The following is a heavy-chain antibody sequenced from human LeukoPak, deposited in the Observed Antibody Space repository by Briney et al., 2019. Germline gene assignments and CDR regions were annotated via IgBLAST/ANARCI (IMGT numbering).Heavy chain of an antibody. CDR1: GFTFSSYA. J-gene: IGHJ3*02. CDR2: ISCDGSNK. CDR3: ARDKPLGGDLDAFDI. V-gene: IGHV3-30-3*01. D-gene: IGHD4-17*01. Sequence: TGGSLRLSCAASGFTFSSYAMHWVRQAPGKGLEWVAVISCDGSNKYYADSVKGRFTISRDNPKSTLYLQMNSLRAEDTAVYYCARDKPLGGDLDAFDIWGQGTMVTVSS.